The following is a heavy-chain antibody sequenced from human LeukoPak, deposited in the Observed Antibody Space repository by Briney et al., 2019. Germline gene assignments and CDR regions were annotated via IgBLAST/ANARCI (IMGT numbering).Heavy chain of an antibody. J-gene: IGHJ5*02. CDR1: GYSFSGYY. CDR3: ARGRFYDFWSGYYAGNWFDP. V-gene: IGHV1-8*02. CDR2: MNPNSGNT. D-gene: IGHD3-3*01. Sequence: ASVKVSCKASGYSFSGYYLHWVRQATGQGLEWMGWMNPNSGNTGYAQKFQGRVTMTRNTSISTAYMELSSLRSEDTAVYYCARGRFYDFWSGYYAGNWFDPWGQGTLVTVSS.